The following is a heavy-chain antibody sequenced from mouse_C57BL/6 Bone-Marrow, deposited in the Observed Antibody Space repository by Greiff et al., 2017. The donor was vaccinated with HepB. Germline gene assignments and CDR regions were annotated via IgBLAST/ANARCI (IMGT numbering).Heavy chain of an antibody. CDR3: ARGTAQAPWFAY. D-gene: IGHD3-2*02. J-gene: IGHJ3*01. CDR2: ISSGSSTI. CDR1: GFTFSDYG. V-gene: IGHV5-17*01. Sequence: DVQLVESGGGLVKPGGSLKLSCAASGFTFSDYGMHWVRQAPEKGLEWVAYISSGSSTIYYADTVKGRFTISRDNAKNTLFLQMTSLRSEDTDMYYCARGTAQAPWFAYWGQGTLVTVSA.